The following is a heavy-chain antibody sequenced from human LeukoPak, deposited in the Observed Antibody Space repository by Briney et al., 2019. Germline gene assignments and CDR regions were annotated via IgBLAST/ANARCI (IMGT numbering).Heavy chain of an antibody. CDR1: GFTVNNNY. J-gene: IGHJ4*02. V-gene: IGHV3-66*02. D-gene: IGHD6-19*01. Sequence: GGSLRLSCAVSGFTVNNNYMSWVRQAPGKGLEWVSVIYSGGSTYYADSVKGRFTISRDSSKSTLYLQMNSLKAEDTAVYYCARGASLYSSGWYYPYWGQGTLVTVSS. CDR3: ARGASLYSSGWYYPY. CDR2: IYSGGST.